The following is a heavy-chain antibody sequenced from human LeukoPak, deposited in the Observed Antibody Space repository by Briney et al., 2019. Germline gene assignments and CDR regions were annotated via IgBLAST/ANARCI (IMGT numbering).Heavy chain of an antibody. D-gene: IGHD5-12*01. Sequence: SETLSLTCTVSGGSISSYYWSWIRQPPGKGLEWIGYIYYSGSTNYNPSLKSRVTISVDTSKNQFSLKLSSVTAADTAVYYCARGGYSAYDYYYYYYYMDVWGTGTTVTVSS. CDR3: ARGGYSAYDYYYYYYYMDV. J-gene: IGHJ6*03. CDR1: GGSISSYY. V-gene: IGHV4-59*01. CDR2: IYYSGST.